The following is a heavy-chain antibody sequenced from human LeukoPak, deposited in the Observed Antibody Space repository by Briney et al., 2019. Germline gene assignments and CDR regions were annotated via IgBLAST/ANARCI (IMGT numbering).Heavy chain of an antibody. V-gene: IGHV1-24*01. J-gene: IGHJ6*02. CDR3: ARVITIFGVVTTIYYYYGMDV. CDR2: FDPEDGET. CDR1: GYTLTELS. Sequence: ASVKVSCKVSGYTLTELSMHWVRQAPGKGLEWMGGFDPEDGETIYAQKFQGRVTMTRNTSISTAYMELSSLRSEDTAVYYCARVITIFGVVTTIYYYYGMDVWGQGTTVTVSS. D-gene: IGHD3-3*01.